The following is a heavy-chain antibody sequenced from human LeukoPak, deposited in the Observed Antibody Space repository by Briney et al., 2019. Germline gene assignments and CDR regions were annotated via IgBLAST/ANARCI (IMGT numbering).Heavy chain of an antibody. Sequence: SETLSLTCTVSGVSISSYYWSWIRQPAGKGLEWIGRIYTSGSTNYNASLKSRVSMSVDTSKNQFSLKLSSVTAVDTAVFYCARENSGSYREFDYWGQGTLVTVSS. CDR1: GVSISSYY. D-gene: IGHD1-26*01. CDR3: ARENSGSYREFDY. J-gene: IGHJ4*02. V-gene: IGHV4-4*07. CDR2: IYTSGST.